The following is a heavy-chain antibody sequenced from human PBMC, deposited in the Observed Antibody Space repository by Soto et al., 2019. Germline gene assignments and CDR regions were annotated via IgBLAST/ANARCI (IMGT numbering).Heavy chain of an antibody. J-gene: IGHJ1*01. V-gene: IGHV3-23*01. D-gene: IGHD6-19*01. CDR1: GFTFSSFG. CDR3: AKGVPGIAVAGTGYFQH. CDR2: ISGSGDST. Sequence: TGGSLRLSCAVSGFTFSSFGMSWVRQAPGKGLEWVSGISGSGDSTYYADSVKGRFTISRDNSKNTLYLQMNSLRAEDTAVYYCAKGVPGIAVAGTGYFQHWGQGTLVTVSS.